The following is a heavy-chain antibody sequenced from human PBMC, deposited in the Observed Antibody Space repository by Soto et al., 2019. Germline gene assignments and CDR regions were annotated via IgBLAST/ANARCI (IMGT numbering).Heavy chain of an antibody. CDR2: IYYNGST. V-gene: IGHV4-31*11. CDR1: GGSITSGGYY. Sequence: SETLSLICAVSGGSITSGGYYWSWIRHHPGRGLEWIASIYYNGSTYHNPSLKSRVTISAGTSENQFSLRLSSVTTADTAVYYCARVRNDYNNYWFDPWGQGTLVTVSS. J-gene: IGHJ5*02. CDR3: ARVRNDYNNYWFDP. D-gene: IGHD4-4*01.